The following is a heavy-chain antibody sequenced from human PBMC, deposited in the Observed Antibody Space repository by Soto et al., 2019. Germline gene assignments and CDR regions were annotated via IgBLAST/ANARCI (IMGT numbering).Heavy chain of an antibody. CDR2: FGNEGET. V-gene: IGHV3-23*01. D-gene: IGHD6-19*01. J-gene: IGHJ4*02. CDR3: MRGGWFSTFDH. Sequence: GGSLRPSCAASGFTFNYYGVTWVRKAPGKGLEWVSGFGNEGETYYADAVKGRFSISRDDSKSTMYLQMNSLRADDTAVYFCMRGGWFSTFDHWGRGTLVTVSS. CDR1: GFTFNYYG.